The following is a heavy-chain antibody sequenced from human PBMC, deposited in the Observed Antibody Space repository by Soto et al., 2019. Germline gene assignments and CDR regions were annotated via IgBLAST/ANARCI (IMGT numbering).Heavy chain of an antibody. D-gene: IGHD3-22*01. V-gene: IGHV1-18*01. CDR1: GYTFTSYG. Sequence: QVQVVQSGAEVKKPGASVKVSCKTSGYTFTSYGISWVRQAPGQGLEWMGWINYYNGNTNYARKLQGRVTMTTDTPTNTAYMELRGLRSDDTAVYYCASGDSSGYYDLNPWGQGTLVTVSS. J-gene: IGHJ5*02. CDR2: INYYNGNT. CDR3: ASGDSSGYYDLNP.